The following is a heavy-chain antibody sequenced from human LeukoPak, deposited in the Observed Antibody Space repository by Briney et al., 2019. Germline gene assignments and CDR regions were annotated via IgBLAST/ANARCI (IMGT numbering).Heavy chain of an antibody. V-gene: IGHV4-59*01. J-gene: IGHJ3*02. CDR3: AREQYYDFWSGSPGAFDI. Sequence: PSETLSLTCTVSGGSISSYYWSWIRQPPGKGLECIGYIYYSGSTNYNPSLKSRVTISVDTSKNQFSLKLSSVTAADTAVYYCAREQYYDFWSGSPGAFDIWGQGTMVTVSS. D-gene: IGHD3-3*01. CDR2: IYYSGST. CDR1: GGSISSYY.